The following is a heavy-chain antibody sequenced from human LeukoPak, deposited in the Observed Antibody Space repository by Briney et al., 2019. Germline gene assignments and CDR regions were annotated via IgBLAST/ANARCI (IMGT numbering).Heavy chain of an antibody. CDR1: GGSISSYY. Sequence: PSETLSLTCTVSGGSISSYYWSWIRQPAGKGLEWIGRIYTSGSTNYNPSLKSRVTISVDTSKNQFSLKLSSVTAADTAVYYCTREKTVMTTTLFDYWGQGTLVTVSS. CDR2: IYTSGST. CDR3: TREKTVMTTTLFDY. J-gene: IGHJ4*02. V-gene: IGHV4-4*07. D-gene: IGHD2/OR15-2a*01.